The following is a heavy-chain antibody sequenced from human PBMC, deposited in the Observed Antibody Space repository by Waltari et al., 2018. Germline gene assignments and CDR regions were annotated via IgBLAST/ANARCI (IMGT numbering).Heavy chain of an antibody. CDR2: IYPGDSDT. D-gene: IGHD6-6*01. V-gene: IGHV5-51*03. Sequence: EVQLVQSGAEVKKPGESLKISCKGSGYSFTSYWIGWVRQMPGKGLEWMGIIYPGDSDTRYSPSFQGQVTISANKSISTAYLQWSSLKASDTAMYYCARSRYSSSSGYGYWFDPWGQGTLVTVSS. CDR3: ARSRYSSSSGYGYWFDP. J-gene: IGHJ5*02. CDR1: GYSFTSYW.